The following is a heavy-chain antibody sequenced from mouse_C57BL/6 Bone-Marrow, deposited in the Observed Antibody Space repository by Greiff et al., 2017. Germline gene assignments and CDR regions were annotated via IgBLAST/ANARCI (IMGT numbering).Heavy chain of an antibody. CDR1: GYTFTNYW. Sequence: QVHVKQSGAELVRPGTSVKMSCKASGYTFTNYWIGWAKQRPGHGLEWIGDIYPGGGYTNYNEKFKGKATLTADKSSSTAYMQFSSLTSEDSAIYYCARSGEGPLFDYWGQGTTLTVSS. CDR3: ARSGEGPLFDY. CDR2: IYPGGGYT. J-gene: IGHJ2*01. D-gene: IGHD3-3*01. V-gene: IGHV1-63*01.